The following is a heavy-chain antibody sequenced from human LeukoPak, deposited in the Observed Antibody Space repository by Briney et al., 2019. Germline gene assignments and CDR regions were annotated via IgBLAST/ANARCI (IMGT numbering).Heavy chain of an antibody. Sequence: SETLSHTCTVSGGSISSSNYYWGWIRQPPGKGLEWIGSIYYSRSTYYNPSLKSRVTISVDTSKNQFSLKLTSVTAADTAVYYCARHADSGFGELAFDYWGQGTLVTVSS. V-gene: IGHV4-39*01. CDR2: IYYSRST. J-gene: IGHJ4*02. CDR1: GGSISSSNYY. D-gene: IGHD3-10*01. CDR3: ARHADSGFGELAFDY.